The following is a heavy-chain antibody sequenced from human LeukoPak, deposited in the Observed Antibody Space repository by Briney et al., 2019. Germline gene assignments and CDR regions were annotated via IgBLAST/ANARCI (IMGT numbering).Heavy chain of an antibody. J-gene: IGHJ3*02. CDR2: INWNGGST. D-gene: IGHD3-10*01. V-gene: IGHV3-20*04. CDR1: GFTFDDYG. CDR3: ARDRDLDYGSGSYSSALDI. Sequence: GGSLRLSCAASGFTFDDYGMSWVRQAPGKGLEWVSGINWNGGSTGYADSVKGRFTISRDNAKNSLYLRMNSLRAEDTALYYCARDRDLDYGSGSYSSALDIWGQGTMVTVSS.